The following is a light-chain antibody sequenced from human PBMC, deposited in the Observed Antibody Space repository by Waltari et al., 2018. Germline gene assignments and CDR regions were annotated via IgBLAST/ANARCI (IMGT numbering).Light chain of an antibody. Sequence: SSVLTQAPSVSVAPGQTATVTCGGDNIGSRSAHWYQQKPGRAPVLVVYLDSDRPSGIPERFSGSKSGNAATLTISRVEAGDEADYYCHVWDANTVMFGGGTKLTVL. J-gene: IGLJ3*02. CDR1: NIGSRS. CDR2: LDS. V-gene: IGLV3-21*02. CDR3: HVWDANTVM.